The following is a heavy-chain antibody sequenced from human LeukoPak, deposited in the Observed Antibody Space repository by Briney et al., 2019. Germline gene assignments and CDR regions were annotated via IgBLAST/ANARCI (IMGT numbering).Heavy chain of an antibody. J-gene: IGHJ6*03. CDR2: MSSSGSTI. CDR3: ARVVPSAWTRGLPGGYYMDV. CDR1: GFTFSVHY. V-gene: IGHV3-11*01. Sequence: GGSLRLSCVASGFTFSVHYMSWLRQAPGKGLEWVSYMSSSGSTIYYADSVKGRFIISRDNAKNSLYLQMNSLRSDDTAVYYCARVVPSAWTRGLPGGYYMDVWGKGTTVTVSS. D-gene: IGHD3-16*01.